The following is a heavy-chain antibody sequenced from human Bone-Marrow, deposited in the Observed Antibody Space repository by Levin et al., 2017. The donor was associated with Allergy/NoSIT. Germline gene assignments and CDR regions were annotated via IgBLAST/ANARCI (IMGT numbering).Heavy chain of an antibody. CDR3: ARDPGAYNDILTGYSSTYLDY. D-gene: IGHD3-9*01. CDR1: GGTVSTYG. Sequence: KISCKASGGTVSTYGISWVRQAPGQGLEWMGGIIPIFDTAIYAQKFQGRVTITADKSTSTAYMEVSSLTSEDRAVYYCARDPGAYNDILTGYSSTYLDYWGQGTLVTVSS. J-gene: IGHJ4*02. V-gene: IGHV1-69*06. CDR2: IIPIFDTA.